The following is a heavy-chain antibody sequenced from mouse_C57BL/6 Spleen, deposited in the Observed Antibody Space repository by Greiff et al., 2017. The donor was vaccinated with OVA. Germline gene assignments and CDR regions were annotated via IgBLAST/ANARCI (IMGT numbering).Heavy chain of an antibody. CDR2: IDPEDGET. J-gene: IGHJ4*01. D-gene: IGHD1-1*01. CDR3: ARGVITTVVEGYAMDY. CDR1: GFNIKDYY. Sequence: EVQGVESGAELVKPGASVKLSCTASGFNIKDYYMHWVKQRTEQGLEWIGRIDPEDGETKYAPKFQGKATITADTSSNTAYLQLSSLTSEDTAVYYGARGVITTVVEGYAMDYWGQGTSVTVSS. V-gene: IGHV14-2*01.